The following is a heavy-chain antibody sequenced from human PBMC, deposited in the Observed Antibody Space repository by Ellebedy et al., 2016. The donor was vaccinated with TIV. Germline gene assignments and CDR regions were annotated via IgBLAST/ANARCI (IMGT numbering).Heavy chain of an antibody. CDR2: ISSSSSYI. Sequence: GGSLRLXCAASGFTFSSYSLNWARQAPGKGLEWVSSISSSSSYIFYADSVKGRFTISRDNAKNSLYLQMNSLRAEDTAVYYCARDRGIAAEMGAFDIWGQGTMVTVSS. CDR1: GFTFSSYS. D-gene: IGHD6-13*01. V-gene: IGHV3-21*01. CDR3: ARDRGIAAEMGAFDI. J-gene: IGHJ3*02.